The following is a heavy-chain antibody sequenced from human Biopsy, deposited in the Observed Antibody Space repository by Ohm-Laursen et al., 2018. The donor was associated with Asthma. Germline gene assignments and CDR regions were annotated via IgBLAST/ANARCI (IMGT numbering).Heavy chain of an antibody. CDR2: IKPDGSQT. D-gene: IGHD2-2*01. V-gene: IGHV3-7*01. Sequence: SLRLSCAASGFTFSGSWMIWVRQAPRKGLQWLAFIKPDGSQTYYADSVEGRFSISRDNSKNSLYLQMSSLRGEDTAIYYCATLSWYASQYWGQGTLVTVSS. J-gene: IGHJ4*02. CDR3: ATLSWYASQY. CDR1: GFTFSGSW.